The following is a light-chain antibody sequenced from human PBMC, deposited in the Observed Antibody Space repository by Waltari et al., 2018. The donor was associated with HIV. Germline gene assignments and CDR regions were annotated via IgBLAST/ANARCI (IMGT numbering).Light chain of an antibody. J-gene: IGLJ2*01. CDR1: SSDVGNYNE. CDR3: SSYTTSITVV. Sequence: QSALTQPPSVSGSLGQSVTISCTGTSSDVGNYNEVSWYQQSPGTAPKLMFYDVSNRPSGVPDLVSGSKYGNTASLTISGLQAEDEADYYCSSYTTSITVVFGGGTKLTVL. V-gene: IGLV2-18*02. CDR2: DVS.